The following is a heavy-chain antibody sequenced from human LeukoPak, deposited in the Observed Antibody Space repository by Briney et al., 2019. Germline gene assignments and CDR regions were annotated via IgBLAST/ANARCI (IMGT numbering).Heavy chain of an antibody. CDR3: ARDKGEYYDSSGYLDY. CDR2: IYYSGNT. D-gene: IGHD3-22*01. Sequence: PSETLSLTCTVSGGSISSYYWSWIRQPPGKGLEWIGYIYYSGNTNCNPALKSRVTMSVDTSKNQFPLKLSSVTAADTAVYYCARDKGEYYDSSGYLDYWGQGTLVTVSS. CDR1: GGSISSYY. V-gene: IGHV4-59*01. J-gene: IGHJ4*02.